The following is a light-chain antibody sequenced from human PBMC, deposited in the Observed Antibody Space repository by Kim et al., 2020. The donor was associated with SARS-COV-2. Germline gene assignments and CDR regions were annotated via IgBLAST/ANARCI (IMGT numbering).Light chain of an antibody. CDR1: SGHSSYA. CDR3: QTWCTGIG. V-gene: IGLV4-69*01. J-gene: IGLJ3*02. CDR2: LNSDGSH. Sequence: GASVKLTCTLSSGHSSYAIAWHQQQPEKGPRYLMKLNSDGSHSKGDGIPDRFSGSSSGAERYLTISSLQSEDEADYYCQTWCTGIGFGGGTQLTVL.